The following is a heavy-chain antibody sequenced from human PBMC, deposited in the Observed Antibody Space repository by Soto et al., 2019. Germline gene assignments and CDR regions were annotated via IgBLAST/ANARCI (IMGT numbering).Heavy chain of an antibody. CDR2: IYYSGST. J-gene: IGHJ5*02. CDR1: GGSISSYY. Sequence: SDTLCLTCTVSGGSISSYYWSWIRQPPGKGLEWIGYIYYSGSTNYNPSLKSRVTISVDTSKNQFSLKLSSVTAADTAVYYCARALLWFVLDPWGQGTLVTVSS. D-gene: IGHD3-10*01. CDR3: ARALLWFVLDP. V-gene: IGHV4-59*01.